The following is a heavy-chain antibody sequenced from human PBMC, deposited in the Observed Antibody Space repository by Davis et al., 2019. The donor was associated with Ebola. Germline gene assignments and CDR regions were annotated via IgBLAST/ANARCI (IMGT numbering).Heavy chain of an antibody. V-gene: IGHV4-39*01. CDR2: IYYSGST. J-gene: IGHJ4*02. CDR1: GCSISSSSYY. Sequence: MPSETLSLTCTVPGCSISSSSYYWGWIRQPPGKGLEWIGSIYYSGSTYYNPSLKSRVTISVDTSKNQFSLKLSSVIAADTAVYYRARRVSGSYYRPFDYWGQGTLVTVSS. CDR3: ARRVSGSYYRPFDY. D-gene: IGHD1-26*01.